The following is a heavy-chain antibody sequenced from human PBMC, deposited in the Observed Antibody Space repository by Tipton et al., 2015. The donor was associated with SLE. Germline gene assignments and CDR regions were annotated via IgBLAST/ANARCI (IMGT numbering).Heavy chain of an antibody. CDR1: GASISSHY. CDR3: ARLVGGYAR. D-gene: IGHD5-12*01. Sequence: TLSLTCTVSGASISSHYWSWIRQPPGKGLEWIGTIYYNGGTHSNPSLKSRVSISVDTSKNQLSLKLISVTAADTAVYFCARLVGGYARWGQGTLVTVSS. CDR2: IYYNGGT. V-gene: IGHV4-59*04. J-gene: IGHJ4*02.